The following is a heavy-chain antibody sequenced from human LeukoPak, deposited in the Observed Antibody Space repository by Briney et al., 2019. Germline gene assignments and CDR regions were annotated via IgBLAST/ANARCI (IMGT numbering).Heavy chain of an antibody. Sequence: ASVTVSCKASGYTFTGYYMHWVRQAPGQGLEWMGWINPNSGGTNYAQKFQGRVTMTRDTSISTAYMELSRLRSDDTAVYYCAREKKVVPAASSMLYWGQGTLVTVSS. CDR3: AREKKVVPAASSMLY. V-gene: IGHV1-2*02. J-gene: IGHJ4*02. CDR2: INPNSGGT. CDR1: GYTFTGYY. D-gene: IGHD2-2*01.